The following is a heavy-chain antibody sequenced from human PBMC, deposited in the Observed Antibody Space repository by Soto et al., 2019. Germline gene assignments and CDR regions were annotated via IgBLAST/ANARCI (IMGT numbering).Heavy chain of an antibody. CDR3: AKDGGWSLAVAGLFDY. V-gene: IGHV3-23*01. J-gene: IGHJ4*02. CDR1: GSTFSSDD. CDR2: ISDSGGST. Sequence: GGSLRLSCVVSGSTFSSDDMSWVRQAPGRGLEWVSGISDSGGSTYYADSVKGRFAISRDNAKNTLYLQMKSLRVEDTALYYCAKDGGWSLAVAGLFDYWGPGTQVTVSS. D-gene: IGHD6-19*01.